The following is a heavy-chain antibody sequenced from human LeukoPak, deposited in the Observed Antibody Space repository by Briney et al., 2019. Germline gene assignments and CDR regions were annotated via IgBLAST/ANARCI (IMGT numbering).Heavy chain of an antibody. CDR2: IKQDGSQK. Sequence: GGSLRLSCAASGFTFSSYWMSWVRQAPGKGLEWVANIKQDGSQKYYVDSVKGRFTISRDNAKNSLYLQMNSLRAEDTAVYYCARDTDTVTTILDYWGQGTLVTVSS. J-gene: IGHJ4*02. CDR1: GFTFSSYW. D-gene: IGHD4-17*01. CDR3: ARDTDTVTTILDY. V-gene: IGHV3-7*03.